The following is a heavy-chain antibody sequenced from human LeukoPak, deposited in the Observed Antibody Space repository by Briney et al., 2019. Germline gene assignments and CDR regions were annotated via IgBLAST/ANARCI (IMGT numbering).Heavy chain of an antibody. CDR3: ARGADSYCTNGVCYLYYYYYMDV. J-gene: IGHJ6*03. D-gene: IGHD2-8*01. V-gene: IGHV4-34*01. CDR2: INHSGST. CDR1: GGSFSGYY. Sequence: SETLSLTCAVYGGSFSGYYWSWIRQPPGKGLEWIGEINHSGSTNYNPSLKSRVTISVDTSKNQFSLELSSVTAADPAVYYCARGADSYCTNGVCYLYYYYYMDVWGKGTTVTVSS.